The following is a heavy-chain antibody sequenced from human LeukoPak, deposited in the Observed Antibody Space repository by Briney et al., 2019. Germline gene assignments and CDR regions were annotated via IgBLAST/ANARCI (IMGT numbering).Heavy chain of an antibody. CDR1: GSTFSGHA. J-gene: IGHJ4*02. D-gene: IGHD3-9*01. CDR2: ISDSGGST. CDR3: ARALYYDILTGYYATSAFDF. V-gene: IGHV3-23*01. Sequence: GGSLRLSCVTSGSTFSGHAMSWVRQTPGKGLEWVSAISDSGGSTFYADSVKGRFTISRDNSKNTLFLDMNSLRAEDTAMYYCARALYYDILTGYYATSAFDFWGQGTLVTVSS.